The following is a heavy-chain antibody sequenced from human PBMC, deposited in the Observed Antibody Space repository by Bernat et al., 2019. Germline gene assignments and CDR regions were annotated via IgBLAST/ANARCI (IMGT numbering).Heavy chain of an antibody. CDR1: GFTFSTYG. D-gene: IGHD1-1*01. CDR2: IRFDGSNQ. J-gene: IGHJ1*01. CDR3: ARELNGGLAY. Sequence: QVQLVESGGGVVQPGGSLRLSCAASGFTFSTYGMHWVRQAPGKGLEWVAFIRFDGSNQYYADSVKGRFTVSRDNSKNTLFLQMNRVRPGDTAMYYCARELNGGLAYWGQCTLVSVPS. V-gene: IGHV3-30*02.